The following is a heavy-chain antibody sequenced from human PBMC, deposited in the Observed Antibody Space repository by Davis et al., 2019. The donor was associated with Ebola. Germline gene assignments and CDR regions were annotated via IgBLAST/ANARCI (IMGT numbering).Heavy chain of an antibody. Sequence: PSETLSLTCTVSGYSISSGYYWGWIRQPPGKGLEWIGEINHSGSTNYNPSLKSRVTISVDTSKNQFSLKLSSVTAADTAVYYCARQLWFRDRHAKAGFDYWGQGTLVTVSS. CDR2: INHSGST. V-gene: IGHV4-38-2*02. D-gene: IGHD3-10*01. CDR1: GYSISSGYY. J-gene: IGHJ4*02. CDR3: ARQLWFRDRHAKAGFDY.